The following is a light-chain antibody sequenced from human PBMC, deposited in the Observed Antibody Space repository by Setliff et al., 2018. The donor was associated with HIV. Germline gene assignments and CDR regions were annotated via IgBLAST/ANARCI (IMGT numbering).Light chain of an antibody. CDR2: QAT. Sequence: QSALAQPASVSGSPGQSITISCTGTSSDIGRYNLVSWYQQYPGKAPKLMIYQATKRPSGVSNRFSGSKSCNTASLTISGLQAEDEADYYCCSNTGINTYVVGSWTKVTVL. J-gene: IGLJ1*01. CDR3: CSNTGINTYV. V-gene: IGLV2-23*01. CDR1: SSDIGRYNL.